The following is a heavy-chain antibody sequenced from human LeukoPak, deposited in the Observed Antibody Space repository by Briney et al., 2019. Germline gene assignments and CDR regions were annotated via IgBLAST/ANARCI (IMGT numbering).Heavy chain of an antibody. CDR2: ISYDGSNK. CDR1: GFTFSTYA. Sequence: PPGMSLRLSCAASGFTFSTYAMHWVRQAPGKGLEWVAVISYDGSNKYYADSVKGRFTISRDNSKNTLYLQMNSLRAEDTAVYYCARHPIGEPFFTYYYYGMDVWGQGTTVTVSS. V-gene: IGHV3-30*04. J-gene: IGHJ6*02. CDR3: ARHPIGEPFFTYYYYGMDV. D-gene: IGHD3-3*02.